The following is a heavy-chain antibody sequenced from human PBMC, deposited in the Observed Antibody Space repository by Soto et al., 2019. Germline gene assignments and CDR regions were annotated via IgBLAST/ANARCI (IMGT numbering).Heavy chain of an antibody. Sequence: ASVKVSCKASGYTFTGYYMHWVRQAPGQGLEWMGWINPNSGGTNYAQKFQGWVTMTRDTSISTAYMELSRPRSDDTAVYYCARSQRRELDDYYYYGMDVWGQGTTVTVSS. CDR2: INPNSGGT. CDR1: GYTFTGYY. V-gene: IGHV1-2*04. CDR3: ARSQRRELDDYYYYGMDV. J-gene: IGHJ6*02. D-gene: IGHD1-26*01.